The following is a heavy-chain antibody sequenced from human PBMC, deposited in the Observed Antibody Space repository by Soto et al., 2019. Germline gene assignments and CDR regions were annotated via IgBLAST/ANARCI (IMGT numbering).Heavy chain of an antibody. CDR2: IYYSGST. D-gene: IGHD3-10*01. Sequence: QLQLQESGPGLVKPSETLSLTCTVSGGSISSSSYYWGWIRQPPGKGLEWIGSIYYSGSTYYNPSLKSRVTISVDTSKNQFSLKLSSVTAADTAVYYCARHVIVRGVITSWFDPWGQGTLVTVSS. V-gene: IGHV4-39*01. CDR3: ARHVIVRGVITSWFDP. CDR1: GGSISSSSYY. J-gene: IGHJ5*02.